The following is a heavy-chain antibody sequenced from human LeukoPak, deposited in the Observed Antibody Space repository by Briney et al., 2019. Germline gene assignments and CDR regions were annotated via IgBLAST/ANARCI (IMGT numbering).Heavy chain of an antibody. CDR2: IYYSGST. J-gene: IGHJ4*02. D-gene: IGHD3-22*01. CDR1: GGSISSDY. Sequence: PSETLSLTCTVSGGSISSDYWSWIRQPPGKGLECIGYIYYSGSTNYNPSLKSRVTISVDTSKNQFSLKLSSVTAADTAVYYCARRTYFYDSSGYYFDYWGQGTLVTVSS. V-gene: IGHV4-59*01. CDR3: ARRTYFYDSSGYYFDY.